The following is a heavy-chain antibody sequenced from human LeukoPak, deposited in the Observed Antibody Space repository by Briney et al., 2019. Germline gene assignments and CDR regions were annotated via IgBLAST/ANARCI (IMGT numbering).Heavy chain of an antibody. D-gene: IGHD5-12*01. CDR3: ARDRETTGYDY. V-gene: IGHV3-21*01. CDR1: GFTFSNYN. CDR2: ISSRSSYI. Sequence: PGGSLRLSCAASGFTFSNYNMNWGRQAPGKGLEWVSSISSRSSYIYSADSVKGRFTISRDNAKNSLYLEMNSLRGEDTAVYFCARDRETTGYDYWGQGTLVTVSS. J-gene: IGHJ4*02.